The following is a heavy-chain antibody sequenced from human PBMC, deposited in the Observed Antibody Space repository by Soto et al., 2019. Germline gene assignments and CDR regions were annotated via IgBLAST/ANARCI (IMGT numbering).Heavy chain of an antibody. CDR1: GFSLSTSGVG. J-gene: IGHJ4*02. D-gene: IGHD4-4*01. CDR2: IYWDDDK. CDR3: ALAVLQYQNPPASYFDY. V-gene: IGHV2-5*02. Sequence: QITLKESGPTLVKPTQTLTLTCTFSGFSLSTSGVGVGWIRQPPGKALEWLALIYWDDDKRYSPSLKSRLTITKDTSKNQVVLSMTNMDPVDTATYYCALAVLQYQNPPASYFDYWGQGTLVTVSS.